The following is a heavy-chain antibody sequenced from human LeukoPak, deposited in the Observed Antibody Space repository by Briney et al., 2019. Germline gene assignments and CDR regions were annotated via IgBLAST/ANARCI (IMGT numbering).Heavy chain of an antibody. CDR3: AKDAAGPEY. V-gene: IGHV3-23*01. J-gene: IGHJ4*02. D-gene: IGHD6-13*01. Sequence: GGSLRLSCSASGLTFSSYSMAWVRQAPGKGLEWLSHISASGSNTDYADSVKGRFTISRDNSKNTLFLQMNSLRAEDTAVYYCAKDAAGPEYWGQGTLVTVSS. CDR2: ISASGSNT. CDR1: GLTFSSYS.